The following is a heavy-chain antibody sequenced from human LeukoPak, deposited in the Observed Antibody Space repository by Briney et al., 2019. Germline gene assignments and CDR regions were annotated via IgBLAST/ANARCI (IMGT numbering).Heavy chain of an antibody. CDR2: IWYDGSNK. Sequence: GRSLRLSCAASGFTFSSYGMHWVRQAPGKGLEWVAVIWYDGSNKYYADSVKGRFTISRDNSKNTLYLQMNSLRAEDTAVYYCAREYMIVVSQSAFDIWGQGTMVTVSS. V-gene: IGHV3-33*01. CDR3: AREYMIVVSQSAFDI. D-gene: IGHD3-22*01. CDR1: GFTFSSYG. J-gene: IGHJ3*02.